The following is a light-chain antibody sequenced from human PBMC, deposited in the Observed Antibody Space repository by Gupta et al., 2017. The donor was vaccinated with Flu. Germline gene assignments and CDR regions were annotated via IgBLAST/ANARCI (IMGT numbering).Light chain of an antibody. Sequence: SVTISCTGTSRDVGDYNYVSWYQHHPGKAPKLMIYDVSKRPSGVPDRFSGSKSGNTASLTISGLQAEDEADYYCCSYAGSYTFVLGSGTKVTVL. CDR3: CSYAGSYTFV. V-gene: IGLV2-11*01. CDR1: SRDVGDYNY. CDR2: DVS. J-gene: IGLJ1*01.